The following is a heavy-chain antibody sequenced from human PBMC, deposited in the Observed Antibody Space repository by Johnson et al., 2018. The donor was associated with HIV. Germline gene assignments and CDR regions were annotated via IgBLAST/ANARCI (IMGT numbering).Heavy chain of an antibody. V-gene: IGHV3-66*01. Sequence: MQLVESGGGLVQPGGSLRLSCAASGFTVSSNYMSWVRQAPGKGLAWVSVIYSGGSTYDADSVKGRFTISRDTSKNTLYLQMNSLRAEDTAVYYCARDHSSSWYRGFGGAFDIWGQGTMVTVSS. CDR3: ARDHSSSWYRGFGGAFDI. CDR2: IYSGGST. D-gene: IGHD6-13*01. CDR1: GFTVSSNY. J-gene: IGHJ3*02.